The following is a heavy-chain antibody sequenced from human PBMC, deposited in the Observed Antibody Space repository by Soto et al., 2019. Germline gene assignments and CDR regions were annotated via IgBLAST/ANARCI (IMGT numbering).Heavy chain of an antibody. Sequence: PSETLSLTCAVSGGSLSSSNWWRWVRQPPGKGLEWIGEIYHSGSTNYNPSLKSRVTISVDKSKNQFSLKLSSVTAADTAVYYCARVSGSYYYGMDVWGQGTTVTVSS. J-gene: IGHJ6*02. CDR1: GGSLSSSNW. CDR3: ARVSGSYYYGMDV. V-gene: IGHV4-4*02. D-gene: IGHD1-26*01. CDR2: IYHSGST.